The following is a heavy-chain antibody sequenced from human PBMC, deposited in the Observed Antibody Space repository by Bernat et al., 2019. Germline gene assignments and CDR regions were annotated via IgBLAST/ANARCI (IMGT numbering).Heavy chain of an antibody. J-gene: IGHJ6*03. CDR3: ARSYYYGSGSYYYYYMDV. Sequence: QVQLVQSGAEVKKPGASVKVSCKASGYTFTGYYMHWVRQAPGQGLEWMGRINPNSGGPNYAQNFQGRVTMTRETYISTAYMELGRLRSDDTAVYYGARSYYYGSGSYYYYYMDVWGKGTTVTVSS. CDR2: INPNSGGP. CDR1: GYTFTGYY. V-gene: IGHV1-2*06. D-gene: IGHD3-10*01.